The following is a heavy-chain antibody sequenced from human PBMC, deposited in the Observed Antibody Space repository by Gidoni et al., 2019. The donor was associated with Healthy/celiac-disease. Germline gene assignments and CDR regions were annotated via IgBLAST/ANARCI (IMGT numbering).Heavy chain of an antibody. Sequence: EVQLVASGGGLVQPGRSLRLSCTASGFTFGDYAMSWFRQAPGKGLEWVGFIRSKAYGGTTEYAASVKGRFTISRDDSKSIAYLQMNSLKTEDTAVYYCTRDLRRGDIVVVVATYWGQGTLVTVSS. V-gene: IGHV3-49*03. CDR2: IRSKAYGGTT. CDR1: GFTFGDYA. D-gene: IGHD2-15*01. CDR3: TRDLRRGDIVVVVATY. J-gene: IGHJ4*02.